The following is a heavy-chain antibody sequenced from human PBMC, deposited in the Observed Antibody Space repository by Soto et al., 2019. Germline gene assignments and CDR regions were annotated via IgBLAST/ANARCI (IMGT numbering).Heavy chain of an antibody. Sequence: GGSLRLSCAASGFTFSSYGMHWVRQAPGKGLEWVAVISYDGSNKYYADSVKGRFTISRDNSKNTLYLQMNSLRAEDTAVYYSANLPDGYNGLAVWGKGTTVTVSS. V-gene: IGHV3-30*18. J-gene: IGHJ6*04. D-gene: IGHD5-12*01. CDR2: ISYDGSNK. CDR1: GFTFSSYG. CDR3: ANLPDGYNGLAV.